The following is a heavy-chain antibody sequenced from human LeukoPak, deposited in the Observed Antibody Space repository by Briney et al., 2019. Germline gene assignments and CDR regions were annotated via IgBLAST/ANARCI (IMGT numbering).Heavy chain of an antibody. D-gene: IGHD1-26*01. Sequence: GRSLRLSCAASGFTFSGCAMHWVRQASGKGLEWVGRIETNAKNYATAYSASVKGRFIISRDESKNTAYLQMNSLNTDDTAVYYCTREGGSWSHFDSWGQGTLVTVSS. CDR1: GFTFSGCA. CDR2: IETNAKNYAT. CDR3: TREGGSWSHFDS. V-gene: IGHV3-73*01. J-gene: IGHJ4*02.